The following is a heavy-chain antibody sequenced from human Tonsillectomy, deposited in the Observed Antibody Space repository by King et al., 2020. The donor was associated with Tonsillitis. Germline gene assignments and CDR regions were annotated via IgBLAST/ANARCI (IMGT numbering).Heavy chain of an antibody. CDR3: AKDAAAIPYYYMDV. J-gene: IGHJ6*03. Sequence: DVQLVESGGDLAQPGGSLRLSCAASGFTSSSYAMNWVRQAPGKGLEWGSTISGSGAGTYYADSVKGRFTISRDHSKNTLFLQMNSLRVDDTAVYYCAKDAAAIPYYYMDVWGKGTTVTVSS. CDR2: ISGSGAGT. D-gene: IGHD2-2*02. V-gene: IGHV3-23*04. CDR1: GFTSSSYA.